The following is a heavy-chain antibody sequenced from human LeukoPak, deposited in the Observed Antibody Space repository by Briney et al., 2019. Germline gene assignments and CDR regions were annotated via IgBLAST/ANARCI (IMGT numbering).Heavy chain of an antibody. J-gene: IGHJ4*02. CDR1: GVTFSSYA. V-gene: IGHV3-23*01. CDR3: AKVNPQYGGYVPFDY. CDR2: ISGSGGST. Sequence: GGSLRLSCAASGVTFSSYAMSWGRHAPGKGLERVSAISGSGGSTYYADSAKGRFTISRDNSKNTLYLQMNSLRAEDTAVYYWAKVNPQYGGYVPFDYWGQGTLVTVSS. D-gene: IGHD5-12*01.